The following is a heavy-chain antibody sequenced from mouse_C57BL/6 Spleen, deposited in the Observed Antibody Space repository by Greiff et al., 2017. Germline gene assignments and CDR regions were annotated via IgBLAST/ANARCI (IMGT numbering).Heavy chain of an antibody. CDR2: IDPSDSYT. J-gene: IGHJ2*01. D-gene: IGHD2-3*01. CDR3: ARSLYDGYYDDY. CDR1: GYTFTSYW. V-gene: IGHV1-50*01. Sequence: QVQLKQPGAELVKPGASVKLSCKASGYTFTSYWMQWVKQRPGQGLEWIGEIDPSDSYTNYNQKFKGKATLTVDTSSSTAYMQLSSLTSEDSAVYYCARSLYDGYYDDYWGQGTTLTVSS.